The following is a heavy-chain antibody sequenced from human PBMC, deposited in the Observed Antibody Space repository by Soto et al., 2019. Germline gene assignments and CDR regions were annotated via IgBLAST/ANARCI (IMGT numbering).Heavy chain of an antibody. D-gene: IGHD3-3*01. CDR2: ISYDGSNK. CDR1: GFTFSSYA. J-gene: IGHJ4*02. CDR3: ARGRALRFLEWTNDY. Sequence: QVQLVESGGGVVQPGRSLRLSCAASGFTFSSYAMHWVRQAPGKGLEWVAVISYDGSNKYYADSVKGRFTISRDNSKNTLYLQMNSLRAEDTAVYYCARGRALRFLEWTNDYWGQGTLVTVSS. V-gene: IGHV3-30-3*01.